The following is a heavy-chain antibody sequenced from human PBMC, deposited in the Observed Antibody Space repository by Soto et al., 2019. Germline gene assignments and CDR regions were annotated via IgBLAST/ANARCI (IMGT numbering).Heavy chain of an antibody. CDR2: IYPSDSDT. Sequence: PGESLKISCKGSGYSFPTYWIAWVRQMPGRGLEWMGIIYPSDSDTRYSPSFQGQVTISADKSISTTYLQWSSLKASDTVIYFCARQGSPEPFDLWGPGTMVTVSS. V-gene: IGHV5-51*01. CDR3: ARQGSPEPFDL. J-gene: IGHJ3*01. CDR1: GYSFPTYW.